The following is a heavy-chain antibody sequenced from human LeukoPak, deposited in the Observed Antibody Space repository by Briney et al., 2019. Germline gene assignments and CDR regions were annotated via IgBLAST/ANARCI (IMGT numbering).Heavy chain of an antibody. J-gene: IGHJ3*02. Sequence: SETLSLTCTVSGGSISSYYWSWIRQPPGKGLEWIGYIYYSGSTNYNPSLKSRVTISVDTSKNQFSLKLSSVTAADTAVYYCASHIVGATRDAFDIWGQGTMVTVSS. CDR2: IYYSGST. CDR1: GGSISSYY. D-gene: IGHD1-26*01. V-gene: IGHV4-59*01. CDR3: ASHIVGATRDAFDI.